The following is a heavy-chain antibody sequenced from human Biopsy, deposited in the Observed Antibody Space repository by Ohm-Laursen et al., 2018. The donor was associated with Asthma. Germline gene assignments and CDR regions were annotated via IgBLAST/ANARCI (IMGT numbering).Heavy chain of an antibody. CDR3: AKITTDRQKANNWFDP. J-gene: IGHJ5*02. D-gene: IGHD3-22*01. CDR1: GFAFNNSS. V-gene: IGHV3-23*01. CDR2: ISASGVRT. Sequence: LSLTCAASGFAFNNSSMTWVRQAPGKGLEWVSSISASGVRTFYADSVKGRFTASRDSSRNTLYLQLSTLRVEDTAVYFCAKITTDRQKANNWFDPWGQGTLVTVSS.